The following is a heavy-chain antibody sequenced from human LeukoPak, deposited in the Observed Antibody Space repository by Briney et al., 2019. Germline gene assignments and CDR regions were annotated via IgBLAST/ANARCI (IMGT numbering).Heavy chain of an antibody. D-gene: IGHD6-13*01. Sequence: GGSLRLSCAASGFIFSDYWMSWVRQAPGKGLEWVANIKQDGSEKYYVDSMKGRFTISRDNAKNSLYMQMNSLRVKDTAVYYCARISIAAAGRDFWGQGTLVTVSS. V-gene: IGHV3-7*01. CDR1: GFIFSDYW. CDR3: ARISIAAAGRDF. CDR2: IKQDGSEK. J-gene: IGHJ4*02.